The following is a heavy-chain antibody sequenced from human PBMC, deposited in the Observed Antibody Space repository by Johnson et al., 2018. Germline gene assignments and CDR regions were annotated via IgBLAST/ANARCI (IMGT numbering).Heavy chain of an antibody. J-gene: IGHJ6*02. Sequence: QVQLVQSGAEVKKPGSSVKVSCKASGGTFSSYAISWVRQAPGQGLEWMGGIIPIFGTANYAQKFQGRVTITADESTSTAYMELSRLRSEDTAGYYCARAALHIISLTAYYYGMDVWGQGTTVTVSS. V-gene: IGHV1-69*12. CDR2: IIPIFGTA. D-gene: IGHD5-18*01. CDR3: ARAALHIISLTAYYYGMDV. CDR1: GGTFSSYA.